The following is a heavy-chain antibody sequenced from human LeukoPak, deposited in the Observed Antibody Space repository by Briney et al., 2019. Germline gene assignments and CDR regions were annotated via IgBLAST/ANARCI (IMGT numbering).Heavy chain of an antibody. D-gene: IGHD2-2*01. V-gene: IGHV4-39*01. J-gene: IGHJ4*02. CDR1: GCSISSSSYY. CDR3: ARQLGYCSSTSCYADKVDY. Sequence: SETLSLTCTVSGCSISSSSYYWGWIRQPPGKGLEWIGSIYYSGSTYYNPSLKSRVTISVDTSKNQFSLKLSSVTAADTAVYYCARQLGYCSSTSCYADKVDYWGQGTWSPSPQ. CDR2: IYYSGST.